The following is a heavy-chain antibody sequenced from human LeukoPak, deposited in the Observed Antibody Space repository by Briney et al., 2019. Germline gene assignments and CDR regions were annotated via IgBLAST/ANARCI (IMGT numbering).Heavy chain of an antibody. CDR3: VRDLTGGTLFDY. D-gene: IGHD3-9*01. V-gene: IGHV4-34*01. CDR2: INHSGST. Sequence: SETLSLTCAVYGGSFSGYYWSWIRQPPGKGLEWIGEINHSGSTNYNPSLKSRVTISVDTSKNQFSLKLNSVTPEDTAVYFCVRDLTGGTLFDYWGQGTLVTVSS. J-gene: IGHJ4*02. CDR1: GGSFSGYY.